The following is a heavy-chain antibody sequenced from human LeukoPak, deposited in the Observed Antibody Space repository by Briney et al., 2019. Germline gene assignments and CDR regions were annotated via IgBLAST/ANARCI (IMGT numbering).Heavy chain of an antibody. D-gene: IGHD3-10*01. Sequence: GGSLRLSCAASGFTFSTYAMSWVRQAPGKGLEWVSAISGSGTGADYADSVKGRITISRDNSKNTLYLQVNSLRAEDTAVYYCAKGLYHYYGSGSYTLDYWGQGTQVTVSS. CDR3: AKGLYHYYGSGSYTLDY. CDR2: ISGSGTGA. V-gene: IGHV3-23*01. CDR1: GFTFSTYA. J-gene: IGHJ4*02.